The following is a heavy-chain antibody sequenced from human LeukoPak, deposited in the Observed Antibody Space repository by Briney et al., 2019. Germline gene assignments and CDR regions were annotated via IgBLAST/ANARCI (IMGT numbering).Heavy chain of an antibody. V-gene: IGHV1-2*02. D-gene: IGHD4-17*01. CDR2: INPNSGGT. CDR3: ARDPNLRYDWFDP. CDR1: VYTFTGYY. J-gene: IGHJ5*02. Sequence: GASVKVSCKASVYTFTGYYMHLVRQAPGQGLEWMGWINPNSGGTNYAQKFQGRVTMTRDTSISTAYMELSRLRSDDTAVYYCARDPNLRYDWFDPWGQGTLVTVSS.